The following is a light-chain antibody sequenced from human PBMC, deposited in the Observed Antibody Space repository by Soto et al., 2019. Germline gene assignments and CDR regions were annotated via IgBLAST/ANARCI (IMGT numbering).Light chain of an antibody. V-gene: IGKV1-5*01. CDR2: DAS. CDR1: QSIERY. CDR3: QQFKSSTWT. Sequence: DIQMTQSPSTLSASVGDRVSITCRASQSIERYLAWYQQKPGKAPNLLIYDASSLERGVPSRFSGRGSGTEFTLTISSLQPVDFATYYCQQFKSSTWTFGQGTKVEIK. J-gene: IGKJ1*01.